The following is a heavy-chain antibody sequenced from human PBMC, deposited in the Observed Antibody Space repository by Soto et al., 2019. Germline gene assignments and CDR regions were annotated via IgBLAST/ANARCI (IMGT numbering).Heavy chain of an antibody. J-gene: IGHJ4*02. CDR3: ARGRYTYGPDN. CDR2: IYYSGDT. Sequence: SETLSPTCRISGASVSSYYWSWIRQPPGKGLEWIGYIYYSGDTSYNPSLNSRVTISVDTSKKQFYLKLSSVTAADTAVYYCARGRYTYGPDNWGRGTLVTVSS. V-gene: IGHV4-59*02. CDR1: GASVSSYY. D-gene: IGHD5-18*01.